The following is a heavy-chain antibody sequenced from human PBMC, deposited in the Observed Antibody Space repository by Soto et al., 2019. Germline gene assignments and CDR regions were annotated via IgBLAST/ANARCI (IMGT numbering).Heavy chain of an antibody. V-gene: IGHV4-34*01. CDR1: CGSYSGYY. D-gene: IGHD3-16*01. CDR2: INHSGST. J-gene: IGHJ4*02. CDR3: ASVGGTLSDY. Sequence: SETLSLTCAVYCGSYSGYYWSWIRQPPGKGLEWIGEINHSGSTNYNPSLKSRVTISVDTYKNQFSLKLSSVTATDTAVYYCASVGGTLSDYWGQGTLVTVSS.